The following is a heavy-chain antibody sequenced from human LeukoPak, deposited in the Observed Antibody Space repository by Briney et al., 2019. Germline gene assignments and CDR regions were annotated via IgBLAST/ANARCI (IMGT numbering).Heavy chain of an antibody. CDR1: GFTFSSYA. Sequence: GGSLRLSCAASGFTFSSYAMSWVRQAPGKGLEWVSSITSRSSSIYYADSVKGRFTISRDNAKNSLYLHMHSLRAEDTAVYYCARGESAAGDASEFAYWGQGILVTVSS. CDR3: ARGESAAGDASEFAY. D-gene: IGHD6-13*01. J-gene: IGHJ4*02. CDR2: ITSRSSSI. V-gene: IGHV3-21*01.